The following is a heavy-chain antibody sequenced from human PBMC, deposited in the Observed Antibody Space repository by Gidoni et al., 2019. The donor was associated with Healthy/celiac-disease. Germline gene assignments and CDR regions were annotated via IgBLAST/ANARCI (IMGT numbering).Heavy chain of an antibody. CDR2: IRSKANSYAT. CDR3: TTRPRLGYAPFTIHPMDV. D-gene: IGHD5-18*01. V-gene: IGHV3-73*02. J-gene: IGHJ6*02. Sequence: EVQLVESGGGLVQPGGSLNLSCAASGFTFRGSAMHWVRQASGKGLEWVGRIRSKANSYATAYAASVKGRFTISRDDSKNTAYLQMNSLKTEDTAVYYCTTRPRLGYAPFTIHPMDVWGQGTTVTVSS. CDR1: GFTFRGSA.